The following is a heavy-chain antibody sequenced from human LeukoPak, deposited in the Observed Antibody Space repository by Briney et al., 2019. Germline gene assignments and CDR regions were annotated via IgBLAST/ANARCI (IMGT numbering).Heavy chain of an antibody. J-gene: IGHJ4*02. CDR3: ARGLHDPRYGDYENY. V-gene: IGHV1-8*01. CDR1: GYTFTSYD. Sequence: ASVKVSCKASGYTFTSYDINWVRQATGQGLEWMGWMNPNSGNTGYAQKFQGRVTMTRSTSISTAYMELSSLRSEDTAVYYCARGLHDPRYGDYENYWGQGTLVTVSS. D-gene: IGHD4-17*01. CDR2: MNPNSGNT.